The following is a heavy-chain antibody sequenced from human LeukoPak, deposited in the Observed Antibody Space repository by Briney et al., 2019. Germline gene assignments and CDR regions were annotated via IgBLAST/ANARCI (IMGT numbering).Heavy chain of an antibody. CDR1: GGTFSSYA. Sequence: EASVKVSCKASGGTFSSYAISWVRQAPGQGLEWMGRIIPIFGTANYAQKFQGRVTITTDESTSTAYMELSSLGSEDTAVYYCARDQSYYYDSSGPIFDYWGQGTLVTVSS. CDR3: ARDQSYYYDSSGPIFDY. D-gene: IGHD3-22*01. V-gene: IGHV1-69*05. CDR2: IIPIFGTA. J-gene: IGHJ4*02.